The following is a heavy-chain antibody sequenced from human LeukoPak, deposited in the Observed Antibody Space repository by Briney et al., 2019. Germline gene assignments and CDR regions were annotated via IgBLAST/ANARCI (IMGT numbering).Heavy chain of an antibody. CDR2: IYLGDSDT. Sequence: GESLNISCKGIGDKFSTYWIGRVRQMPGKGLEWMGSIYLGDSDTRYSPSFQGRVSLSADKSASTAYLQWSSLKASDTAIYYCARRKFDSSGSAFFDYWGRGTLVTVSS. V-gene: IGHV5-51*01. D-gene: IGHD3-22*01. J-gene: IGHJ4*02. CDR3: ARRKFDSSGSAFFDY. CDR1: GDKFSTYW.